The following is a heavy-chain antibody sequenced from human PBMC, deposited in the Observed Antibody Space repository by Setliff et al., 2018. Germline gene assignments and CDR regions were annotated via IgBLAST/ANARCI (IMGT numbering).Heavy chain of an antibody. J-gene: IGHJ4*02. D-gene: IGHD3-22*01. CDR3: AGDRGVYYYESSGHYSAVMETPLDS. V-gene: IGHV4-39*07. CDR2: TFYSGSS. Sequence: PSETLSLTCTVSGGSISSSNYYWGWIRQPPGKGLEWIESTFYSGSSFYNPPLKSRVTLSVDTSKNQFSLTLSSVTAADTAVYYCAGDRGVYYYESSGHYSAVMETPLDSWGQGTLVTVSS. CDR1: GGSISSSNYY.